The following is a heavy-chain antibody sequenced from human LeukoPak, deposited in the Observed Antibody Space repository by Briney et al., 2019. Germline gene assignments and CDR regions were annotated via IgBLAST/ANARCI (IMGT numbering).Heavy chain of an antibody. V-gene: IGHV1-2*02. Sequence: ASVWVSCKASGYTFTGYHIHWVRQAPGQGLEWMGWINPNSGGTDYAQKFQGRVTMTRDTSISTAYLELHSLRSDDTAVYYCARGYCTGGSCSGDWFDPWGQGTLV. CDR3: ARGYCTGGSCSGDWFDP. D-gene: IGHD2-15*01. CDR2: INPNSGGT. J-gene: IGHJ5*02. CDR1: GYTFTGYH.